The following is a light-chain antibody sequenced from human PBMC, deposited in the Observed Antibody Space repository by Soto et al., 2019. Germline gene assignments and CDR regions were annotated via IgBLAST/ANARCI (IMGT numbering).Light chain of an antibody. J-gene: IGKJ2*01. CDR3: QQSHSIPYT. V-gene: IGKV1-39*01. Sequence: DIQKTQSPSSLSASVGDRVTITCRASQTISSYLNWYQQKPGKAPKLLIYAASILQNGVPSRFSGSGSGTDFTLTISSLQPEDFASYYCQQSHSIPYTFGQGTKLEIK. CDR2: AAS. CDR1: QTISSY.